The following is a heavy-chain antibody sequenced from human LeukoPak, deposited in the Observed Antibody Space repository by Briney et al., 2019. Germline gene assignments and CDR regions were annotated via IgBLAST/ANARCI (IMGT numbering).Heavy chain of an antibody. V-gene: IGHV3-30*18. J-gene: IGHJ4*02. Sequence: GGSLRLSCAASGFTFSSYSMHWVRQAPGKGLEWVAVISYDGSNKYYADSVKGRFTISRDNSKNTLYLQMNSLRAEDTAVYYCAKEGFTYYYDSSGYPFDYWGQGTLVTVSS. CDR1: GFTFSSYS. CDR2: ISYDGSNK. CDR3: AKEGFTYYYDSSGYPFDY. D-gene: IGHD3-22*01.